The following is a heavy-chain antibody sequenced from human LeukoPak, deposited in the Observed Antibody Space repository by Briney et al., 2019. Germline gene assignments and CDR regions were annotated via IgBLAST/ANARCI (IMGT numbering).Heavy chain of an antibody. Sequence: ASVKVSCKASGYTFTSYYMHWVRQAPGQGLEWMGIINPSGGSTSYAQKFQGRVTMTRDTSTSTVYMELSSLRAEDTAVYYCAKDLDPPIYSSIKYQDYWGQGTLVTVSS. CDR3: AKDLDPPIYSSIKYQDY. V-gene: IGHV1-46*01. CDR2: INPSGGST. D-gene: IGHD6-13*01. J-gene: IGHJ4*02. CDR1: GYTFTSYY.